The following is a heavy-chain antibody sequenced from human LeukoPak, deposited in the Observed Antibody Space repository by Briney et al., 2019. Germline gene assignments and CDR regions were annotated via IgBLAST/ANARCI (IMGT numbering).Heavy chain of an antibody. CDR3: AREQGYFDY. CDR1: GFTVSDDF. V-gene: IGHV3-33*08. CDR2: ISYDGNNE. J-gene: IGHJ4*02. Sequence: GGSLRLSCVVSGFTVSDDFMIWVRQAPGKGLEWVAVISYDGNNEYYADSVKGRFTISRDNSKNILYLQVNSLRAEDAAVYYCAREQGYFDYWGQGTLVTVSS.